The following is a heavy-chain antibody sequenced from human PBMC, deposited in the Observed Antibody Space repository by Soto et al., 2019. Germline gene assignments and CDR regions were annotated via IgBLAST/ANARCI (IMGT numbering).Heavy chain of an antibody. J-gene: IGHJ4*02. D-gene: IGHD3-9*01. Sequence: QVQLVQSGAEVKKPGASVKVSCKASGYTFTSYYMHWVRQAPGQGLEWMGIINPSGGSTSYAQKFQGRVTMTRDTSTSTVYMELSSLRSEDTAVYYCAVDSWPTPFDYWGQGTLVTVCS. CDR3: AVDSWPTPFDY. CDR2: INPSGGST. V-gene: IGHV1-46*01. CDR1: GYTFTSYY.